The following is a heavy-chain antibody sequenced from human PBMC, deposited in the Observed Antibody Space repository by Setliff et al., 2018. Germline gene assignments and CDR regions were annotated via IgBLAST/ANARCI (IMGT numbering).Heavy chain of an antibody. D-gene: IGHD2-21*01. J-gene: IGHJ6*03. CDR3: ARGLEGEDYFYYMDV. CDR2: MYIGRKT. V-gene: IGHV4-4*07. CDR1: DGSLSTYY. Sequence: SETLSLTCTVSDGSLSTYYWSWIRQPPGKGLEWIGSMYIGRKTYYNPSLKSRVTMSVDKSKNQFSLKLTSVTAADTAVYYCARGLEGEDYFYYMDVWGKGTTVTVSS.